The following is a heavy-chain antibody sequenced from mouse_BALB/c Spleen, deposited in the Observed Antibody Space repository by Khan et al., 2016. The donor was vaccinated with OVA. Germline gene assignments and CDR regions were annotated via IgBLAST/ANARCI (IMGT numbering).Heavy chain of an antibody. D-gene: IGHD1-1*01. Sequence: EVKLLESGPGLVKPSQSLSLTCTVTGFSITSDYAWNWIRQFPGNKLEWMGYIRYSGNTKYNPSLKSRITITRETCKNQFCLQLNSVTIEDTATYYCARVYGGDFDYWGQGTTLTVS. CDR2: IRYSGNT. V-gene: IGHV3-2*02. CDR3: ARVYGGDFDY. CDR1: GFSITSDYA. J-gene: IGHJ2*01.